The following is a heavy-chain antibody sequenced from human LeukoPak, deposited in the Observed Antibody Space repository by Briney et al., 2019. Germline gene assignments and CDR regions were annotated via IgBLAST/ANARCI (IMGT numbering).Heavy chain of an antibody. V-gene: IGHV3-23*01. J-gene: IGHJ4*02. CDR3: AKGKSGSCYSGIDN. CDR2: ISDSGSNT. Sequence: GGSLRFSCAASGFTFSSYAMSWVRQAPGKGLEWVSVISDSGSNTFYAASVKGRFSISRDNSKNTLFLQMNSLRAEDTALYYCAKGKSGSCYSGIDNWGQGTLVTVSP. D-gene: IGHD2-15*01. CDR1: GFTFSSYA.